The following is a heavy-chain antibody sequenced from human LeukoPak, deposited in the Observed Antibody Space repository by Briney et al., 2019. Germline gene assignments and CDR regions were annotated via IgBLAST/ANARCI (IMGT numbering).Heavy chain of an antibody. J-gene: IGHJ4*02. CDR3: ARDLSAAFDF. V-gene: IGHV3-33*01. D-gene: IGHD6-19*01. CDR2: LVYDARS. Sequence: GGSLRLSCAASGFPFSSYGMHWVRQAPGKGLEWVARLVYDARSDYANSVKGRFSISRDDSKNTLFLDMSNLRVEDTALYYCARDLSAAFDFWGQGVLVTASS. CDR1: GFPFSSYG.